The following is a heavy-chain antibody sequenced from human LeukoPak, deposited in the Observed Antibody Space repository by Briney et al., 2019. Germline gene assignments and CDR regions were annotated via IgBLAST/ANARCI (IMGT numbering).Heavy chain of an antibody. D-gene: IGHD3-3*01. J-gene: IGHJ6*03. CDR2: IYYSGST. Sequence: SETLSLTCTVSGGSISSYYWSWIRQPPGKGLERIGYIYYSGSTNYNPSLKSRVTISVDTSKNQFSLKLSSVTAADTAVYYCARMYYDFWSGYSPYYMDVWGKGTTVTVSS. V-gene: IGHV4-59*01. CDR1: GGSISSYY. CDR3: ARMYYDFWSGYSPYYMDV.